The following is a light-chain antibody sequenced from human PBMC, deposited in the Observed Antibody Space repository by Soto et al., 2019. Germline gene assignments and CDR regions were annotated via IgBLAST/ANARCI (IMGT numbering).Light chain of an antibody. V-gene: IGKV3D-20*02. CDR3: QQRSPGTPAT. Sequence: EIVLPEAPGTLSLSPGERATLSCRASEGVRSSYIAWYQQQPGQAPRLLIFAVSSSATGIPDRVGGGMCGTAVVPTIIRIEPDDEAVDYWQQRSPGTPATCGQGTRLEI. CDR2: AVS. CDR1: EGVRSSY. J-gene: IGKJ5*01.